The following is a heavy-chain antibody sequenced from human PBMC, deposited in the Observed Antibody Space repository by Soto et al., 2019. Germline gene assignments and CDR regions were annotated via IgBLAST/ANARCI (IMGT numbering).Heavy chain of an antibody. J-gene: IGHJ5*02. D-gene: IGHD3-22*01. CDR3: AGRYSIGYYLNWFDP. Sequence: QVQLVQSGAEVKKPGSSVKVSCKASGGTFSSYAISWVRQAPGQGLEWMGGIIPIFGTANYAQKFQGRVTITADESTSTAYMELSSLRSEDAAVYYCAGRYSIGYYLNWFDPWGQGTLVTVSS. V-gene: IGHV1-69*12. CDR1: GGTFSSYA. CDR2: IIPIFGTA.